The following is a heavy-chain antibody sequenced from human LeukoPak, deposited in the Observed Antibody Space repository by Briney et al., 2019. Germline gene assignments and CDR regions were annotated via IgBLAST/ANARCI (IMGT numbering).Heavy chain of an antibody. D-gene: IGHD5-18*01. V-gene: IGHV3-9*03. CDR3: AKGYSYGFVDAFGI. CDR2: ISWNSGSI. J-gene: IGHJ3*02. CDR1: GFTFDDYA. Sequence: PGGSLRLSCAASGFTFDDYAMHWVRQAPGKGLEWVSGISWNSGSIGYADSVKGRFTISRDNAKNSLYLQMNSLRAEDMALYYCAKGYSYGFVDAFGIWGQGTMVTVSS.